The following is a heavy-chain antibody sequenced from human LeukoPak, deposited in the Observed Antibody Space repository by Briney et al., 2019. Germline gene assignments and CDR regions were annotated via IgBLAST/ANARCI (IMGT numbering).Heavy chain of an antibody. CDR1: GFTFSKYA. D-gene: IGHD1-26*01. V-gene: IGHV3-21*01. Sequence: GGSLRLSCAASGFTFSKYAMDWVRQAPGKGLEWVSSISSSSSYIYYADSVKGRFTISRDNAKNSLYLQMNSLRAEDTAVYYCARDSRAPFDYWGQGTLVTVSS. CDR3: ARDSRAPFDY. CDR2: ISSSSSYI. J-gene: IGHJ4*02.